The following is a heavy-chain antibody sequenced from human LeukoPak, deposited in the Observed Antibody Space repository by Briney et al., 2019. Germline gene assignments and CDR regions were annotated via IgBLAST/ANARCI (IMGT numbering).Heavy chain of an antibody. CDR2: IKQDGSEK. V-gene: IGHV3-7*03. CDR1: GFTFSSYW. D-gene: IGHD6-13*01. Sequence: PGGSLRLSCAASGFTFSSYWVSWVRQAPGKGLEWVANIKQDGSEKYYVDSVKGRFTISRDNAKNSLYLQMSSLRAEDTAVYYCAAGREGKFDYWGQGALVTVSS. J-gene: IGHJ4*02. CDR3: AAGREGKFDY.